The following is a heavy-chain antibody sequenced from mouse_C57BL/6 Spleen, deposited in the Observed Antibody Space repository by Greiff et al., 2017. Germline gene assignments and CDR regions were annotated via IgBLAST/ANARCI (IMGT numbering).Heavy chain of an antibody. CDR2: ISSGGDYI. CDR3: TRDYDYGYFDY. V-gene: IGHV5-9-1*02. Sequence: EVKLMESGEGLVQPGGSLTLSCAASGFTFSSYAMSWVRQTPEKRLEWVAYISSGGDYIYYADTVKGRFTISRDNARNTLYLQMSSLKSEDTAMYYCTRDYDYGYFDYWGQGTTLTVSS. CDR1: GFTFSSYA. J-gene: IGHJ2*01. D-gene: IGHD2-4*01.